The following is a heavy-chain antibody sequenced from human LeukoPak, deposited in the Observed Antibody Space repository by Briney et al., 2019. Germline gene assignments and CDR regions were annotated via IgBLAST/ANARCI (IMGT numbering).Heavy chain of an antibody. Sequence: SETLSLTCAVYGGSFSGYYWSWIRQPPGKGLEWIGEINHSGSTNYNPSLKSRVTISVDTSKNQFSLKLSSVTAADTAVYNCARGGLRSGGSCYINWGQGTLVTVSS. CDR2: INHSGST. V-gene: IGHV4-34*01. CDR1: GGSFSGYY. J-gene: IGHJ4*02. D-gene: IGHD2-15*01. CDR3: ARGGLRSGGSCYIN.